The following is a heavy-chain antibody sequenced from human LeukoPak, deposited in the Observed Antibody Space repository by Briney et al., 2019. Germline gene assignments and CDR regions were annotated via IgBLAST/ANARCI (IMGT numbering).Heavy chain of an antibody. V-gene: IGHV4-4*02. CDR1: GGSINNGGYY. Sequence: SETLSLTCTVSGGSINNGGYYWSWVRQPPGKGLEWIGEIYHGGSTNYNPSLKSRVTISVDKSKNQFSLKLNSVTSADTAVYYCASGRITVTPRAFDIWGQGTMVTVSS. D-gene: IGHD3-22*01. J-gene: IGHJ3*02. CDR2: IYHGGST. CDR3: ASGRITVTPRAFDI.